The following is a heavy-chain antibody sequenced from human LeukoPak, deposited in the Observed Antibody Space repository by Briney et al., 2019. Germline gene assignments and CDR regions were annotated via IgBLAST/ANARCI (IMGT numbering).Heavy chain of an antibody. CDR3: AKNIPYYYYYYMDV. D-gene: IGHD1/OR15-1a*01. CDR2: ISGSGGST. J-gene: IGHJ6*03. V-gene: IGHV3-23*01. CDR1: GFTFSSYA. Sequence: PGGSLRLSCAASGFTFSSYAMSWVRQAPGKGLEWVSAISGSGGSTYYADSVKGRFTISRDDSKNTLYLQMNSLRAEDTAVYYCAKNIPYYYYYYMDVWGKGTTVTVSS.